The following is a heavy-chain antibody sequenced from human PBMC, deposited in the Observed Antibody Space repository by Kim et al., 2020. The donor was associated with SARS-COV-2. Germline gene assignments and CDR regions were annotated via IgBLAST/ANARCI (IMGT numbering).Heavy chain of an antibody. V-gene: IGHV4-34*01. CDR2: INRSGRT. CDR1: GGSFSGYY. Sequence: SETLSLTCAVYGGSFSGYYWTWIRQPPGKGLEWIGEINRSGRTNYNPSLKSRVTISVDTSKNQFSLKLRSVAAADTAAYFCARGDTYNRAFDIWGQGTMVTISS. J-gene: IGHJ3*02. CDR3: ARGDTYNRAFDI. D-gene: IGHD1-1*01.